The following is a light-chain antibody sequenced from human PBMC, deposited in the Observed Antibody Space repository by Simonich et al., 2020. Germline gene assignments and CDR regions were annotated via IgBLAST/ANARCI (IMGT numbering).Light chain of an antibody. CDR1: QSVLYSSKNKNY. CDR2: CAS. Sequence: DIVMTQSPDSLAVSLGERATINCQSSQSVLYSSKNKNYLAWYQQKPGQPPKLLIYCASTRESGVPDRFSGSGSGTDFTLTISSLQAEDVAVYYCQQYYSTPWTFGQGTKVEIK. V-gene: IGKV4-1*01. CDR3: QQYYSTPWT. J-gene: IGKJ1*01.